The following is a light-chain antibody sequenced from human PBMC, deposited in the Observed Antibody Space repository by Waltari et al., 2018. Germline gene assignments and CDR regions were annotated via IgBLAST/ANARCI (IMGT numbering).Light chain of an antibody. V-gene: IGKV1-17*01. CDR1: QDISSD. Sequence: EIQMTQSPSYLSASFGTTVTITCRASQDISSDLNWFQQKPGKAPKLLIYGATSLESGVPSRFSGSGSGTEFTLTITSLQPEDFAAYYCLHHNSYPFTFGPGTKLDIK. J-gene: IGKJ3*01. CDR3: LHHNSYPFT. CDR2: GAT.